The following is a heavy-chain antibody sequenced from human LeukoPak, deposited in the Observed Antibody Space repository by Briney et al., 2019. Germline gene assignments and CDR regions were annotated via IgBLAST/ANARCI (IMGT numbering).Heavy chain of an antibody. CDR1: GDSFSIGNYF. CDR2: INYSGST. V-gene: IGHV4-31*03. Sequence: SETLSLTCTVSGDSFSIGNYFWTWIRQHPGKGLEWIGYINYSGSTHYNPSLKSRVAISVDTSKKQVSLKLTSVTAADTAMYYCARCDSPLFYFDYWGQGTLVTVSS. J-gene: IGHJ4*02. D-gene: IGHD2-21*02. CDR3: ARCDSPLFYFDY.